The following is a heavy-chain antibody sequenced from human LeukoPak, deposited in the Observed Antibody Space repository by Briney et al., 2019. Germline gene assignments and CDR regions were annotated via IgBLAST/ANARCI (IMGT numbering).Heavy chain of an antibody. J-gene: IGHJ4*02. CDR3: ARAPPSSGYSDY. CDR1: GGTFSSYA. CDR2: IIPIFGTA. V-gene: IGHV1-69*05. Sequence: SVKVSCKASGGTFSSYAISWVRQAPGQGLEWMGGIIPIFGTANYAQKFQGRVTMTRDTSTSTVYMELSSLRSEDTAVYYCARAPPSSGYSDYWGQGTLVTVSS. D-gene: IGHD3-22*01.